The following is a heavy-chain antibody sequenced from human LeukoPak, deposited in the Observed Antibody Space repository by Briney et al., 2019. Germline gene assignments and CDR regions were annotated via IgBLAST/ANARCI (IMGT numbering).Heavy chain of an antibody. V-gene: IGHV3-9*01. CDR3: VKSGGYYYMDA. J-gene: IGHJ6*03. CDR1: GFTYHDFA. Sequence: GGSLRLSCVASGFTYHDFAMHWVRQAPGKGLEWVSAISWNSDNIDYAVSVKGRFTIYRDNDRNSLYLEMASLRVEDTALYYCVKSGGYYYMDAWGKGTPVTVSS. D-gene: IGHD3-16*01. CDR2: ISWNSDNI.